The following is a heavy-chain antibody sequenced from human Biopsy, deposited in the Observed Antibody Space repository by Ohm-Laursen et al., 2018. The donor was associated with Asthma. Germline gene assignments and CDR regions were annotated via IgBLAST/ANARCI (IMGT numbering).Heavy chain of an antibody. CDR1: GGTFNTYV. CDR2: INSVFGTT. D-gene: IGHD2-2*01. Sequence: SSVKVSCKSLGGTFNTYVIGWVRQAPGQGLEWMGGINSVFGTTTYPQKFQDRVTITADDSTSTVYMELSRPRSEDTAVYYCARKAGSCISRTCYSLDFWGQGTLVTVSS. J-gene: IGHJ4*02. V-gene: IGHV1-69*01. CDR3: ARKAGSCISRTCYSLDF.